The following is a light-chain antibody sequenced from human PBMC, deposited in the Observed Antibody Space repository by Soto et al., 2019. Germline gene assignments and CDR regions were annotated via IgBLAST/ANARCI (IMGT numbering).Light chain of an antibody. CDR1: QSLLHSNGNIY. CDR3: MRAIAGPRT. Sequence: DIVLTQSPLSLPVTPGEPASISCRSSQSLLHSNGNIYLDWYLQKPGQSPQLLIYLGSIRASGVPDRFSGSGSGTDFTLKITSVEAEDVAVYYCMRAIAGPRTLGLWTKVEI. CDR2: LGS. V-gene: IGKV2-28*01. J-gene: IGKJ1*01.